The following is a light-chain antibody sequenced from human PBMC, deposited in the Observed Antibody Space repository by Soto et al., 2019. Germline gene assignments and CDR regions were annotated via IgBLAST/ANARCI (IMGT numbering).Light chain of an antibody. V-gene: IGKV3-15*01. J-gene: IGKJ1*01. CDR2: GQS. CDR1: QTVXNN. CDR3: QQYAVWPPQT. Sequence: IVVTKSAATLSVSPGERATLSCRASQTVXNNLGWYKQKPGRAPRVLSXGQSTRATGVPARFIGSGSGKEFTLTLSSLQPEDFAVYYCQQYAVWPPQTFGQGTKVEIK.